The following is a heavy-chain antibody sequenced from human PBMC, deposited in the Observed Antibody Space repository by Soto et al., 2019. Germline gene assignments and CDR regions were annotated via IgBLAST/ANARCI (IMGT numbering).Heavy chain of an antibody. J-gene: IGHJ4*02. Sequence: QLVESGGDLVQPGGSLRLSCVASGITLRNYWMSWVRQAPGKGLEWVATMSRDGSARDYLDSVKGRFTISRDDAENSLYLQMSSLRVEDTAIYYCARGPFWGQGTLITVSS. CDR1: GITLRNYW. CDR3: ARGPF. CDR2: MSRDGSAR. V-gene: IGHV3-7*01.